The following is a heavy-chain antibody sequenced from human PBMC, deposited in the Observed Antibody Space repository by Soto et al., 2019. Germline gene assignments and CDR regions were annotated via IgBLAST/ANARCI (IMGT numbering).Heavy chain of an antibody. J-gene: IGHJ6*02. V-gene: IGHV4-59*05. CDR1: GDSVSSYD. D-gene: IGHD6-13*01. CDR3: ALGYSSSWDYYYYGMDV. Sequence: SETLSLTCSVSGDSVSSYDWSWIRQPPGKGLEWMGSGYYSGSSYYNPSLKSRVTISVDTSKNQCSLKLSSVTAADTAVYYCALGYSSSWDYYYYGMDVWGQGTTVTVSS. CDR2: GYYSGSS.